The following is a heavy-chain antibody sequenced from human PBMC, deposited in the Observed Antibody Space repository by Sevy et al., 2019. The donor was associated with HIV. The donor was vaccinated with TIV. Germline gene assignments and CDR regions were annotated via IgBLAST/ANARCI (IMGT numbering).Heavy chain of an antibody. Sequence: GGSLRLSCAASGFTFSSAWMSWVRLAPGKGLEWVGRIKSKTDGGSIDYAAPVKGRFTISREDSKNTLYLQRNSLKTEETAVYYCITDPGYSGYDEEVINYYYYGMDVWGQGTTVTVSS. J-gene: IGHJ6*02. CDR1: GFTFSSAW. CDR3: ITDPGYSGYDEEVINYYYYGMDV. V-gene: IGHV3-15*01. CDR2: IKSKTDGGSI. D-gene: IGHD5-12*01.